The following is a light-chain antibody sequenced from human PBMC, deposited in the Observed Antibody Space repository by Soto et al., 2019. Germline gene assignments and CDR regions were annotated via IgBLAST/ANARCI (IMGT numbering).Light chain of an antibody. CDR3: QIWGTGSQRV. CDR1: SGHSTYA. J-gene: IGLJ3*02. CDR2: INSDGSH. Sequence: QPVLTQSPSASASLGASVKLTCTLSSGHSTYAIAWHQQQPQKGPRYLMKINSDGSHSKGDVIPDRFSGSSSGSERYLTISSLQSEDEADYYCQIWGTGSQRVFGGGTKVTVL. V-gene: IGLV4-69*01.